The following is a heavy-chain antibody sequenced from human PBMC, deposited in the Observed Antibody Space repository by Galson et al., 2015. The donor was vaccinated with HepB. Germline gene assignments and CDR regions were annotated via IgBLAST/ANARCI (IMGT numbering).Heavy chain of an antibody. CDR1: GFSVYSNY. V-gene: IGHV3-53*01. Sequence: SLRLSCAASGFSVYSNYMSWVRQAPGKGLQWVSTIYSSGSTFYADSVKGRFTISRDSSKNTVYLQLNSLRAEDTAVYYCARALVSGSYYDFGYWGQGTLVTVSS. J-gene: IGHJ4*02. CDR3: ARALVSGSYYDFGY. CDR2: IYSSGST. D-gene: IGHD1-26*01.